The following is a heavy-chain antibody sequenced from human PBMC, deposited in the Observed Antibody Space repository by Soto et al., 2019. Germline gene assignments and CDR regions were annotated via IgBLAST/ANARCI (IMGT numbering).Heavy chain of an antibody. V-gene: IGHV4-30-2*01. CDR3: TRGVLA. CDR2: ISPSGSP. CDR1: RGSVSSGGYS. J-gene: IGHJ5*02. Sequence: ASETLSLTCSVSRGSVSSGGYSWSWIRQAPGKGLEWIGFISPSGSPAYNPSLKSRVSISVDTSNNQISLELSSVTAADTAVYYCTRGVLAWGPGTLVTV. D-gene: IGHD2-8*01.